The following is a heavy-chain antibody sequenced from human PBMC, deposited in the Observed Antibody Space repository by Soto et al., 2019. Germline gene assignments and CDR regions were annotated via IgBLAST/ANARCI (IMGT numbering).Heavy chain of an antibody. CDR1: GFTFSSYA. J-gene: IGHJ4*02. V-gene: IGHV3-21*01. CDR2: ISSTGALM. CDR3: ARDRLARGIPVAGRIDY. D-gene: IGHD6-19*01. Sequence: PGGSLRLSCAASGFTFSSYAMSWVRQAPGKGLEWVSSISSTGALMYYADSVKGRFTISRDDADNSLYLQMNSLRVEDTAVYYCARDRLARGIPVAGRIDYWGQGALVTVSS.